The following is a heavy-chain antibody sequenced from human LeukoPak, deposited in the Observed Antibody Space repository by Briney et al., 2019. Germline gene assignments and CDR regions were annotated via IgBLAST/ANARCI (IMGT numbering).Heavy chain of an antibody. V-gene: IGHV3-23*01. CDR2: ISSGGDTT. CDR3: ARDSGWGAFDI. Sequence: PGGSLRLSCAVSGFTFSNYGMSWVRQAPGKGLEWVSVISSGGDTTYYADSVKGRFTISRDNSKNTLYLQMNSLRAEDTAVYYCARDSGWGAFDIWGQGTMVTVSS. CDR1: GFTFSNYG. J-gene: IGHJ3*02. D-gene: IGHD6-19*01.